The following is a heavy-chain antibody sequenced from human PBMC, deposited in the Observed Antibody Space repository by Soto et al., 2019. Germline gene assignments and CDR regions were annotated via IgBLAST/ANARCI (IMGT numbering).Heavy chain of an antibody. D-gene: IGHD6-13*01. Sequence: PGESLKISSKASGYSFTSYWIGWVRQMPGKGLEWMGIIYPGDSDTRYSPSFQGQVTISADKSISTAYLQWSSLKASDTAMYYCARQMGIQNYYYGMDVWGQGTTVTVSS. V-gene: IGHV5-51*01. CDR1: GYSFTSYW. CDR3: ARQMGIQNYYYGMDV. CDR2: IYPGDSDT. J-gene: IGHJ6*02.